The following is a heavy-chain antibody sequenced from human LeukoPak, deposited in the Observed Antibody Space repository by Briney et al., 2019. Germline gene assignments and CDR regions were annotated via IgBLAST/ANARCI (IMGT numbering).Heavy chain of an antibody. J-gene: IGHJ3*01. D-gene: IGHD2-2*02. Sequence: PGGSVRLSCAASGFTVSSNYMSWVRQAPGKGLEWVSLIYSGGDTYYADSVKGRFTISRDNSKNTLYLQMNNLRADDTAVYYCATRYCSGTSCYRGAFDVWGQGTMVTVSS. CDR2: IYSGGDT. CDR3: ATRYCSGTSCYRGAFDV. V-gene: IGHV3-66*02. CDR1: GFTVSSNY.